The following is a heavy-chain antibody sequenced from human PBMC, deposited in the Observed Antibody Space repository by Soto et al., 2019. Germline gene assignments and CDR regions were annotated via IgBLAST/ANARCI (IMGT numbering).Heavy chain of an antibody. CDR3: IKEARGHSYASL. CDR2: ISDSGVNT. Sequence: EVQLLESGGGLVQPGGSLRLSCAASGFLSSNYAMGWVRQAPGTGLEWVSAISDSGVNTYYADSVKGRFTISRDNSKNALYLEMKRLRAGDTAVYYCIKEARGHSYASLWGQGTPVTVSS. D-gene: IGHD3-16*01. CDR1: GFLSSNYA. V-gene: IGHV3-23*01. J-gene: IGHJ4*02.